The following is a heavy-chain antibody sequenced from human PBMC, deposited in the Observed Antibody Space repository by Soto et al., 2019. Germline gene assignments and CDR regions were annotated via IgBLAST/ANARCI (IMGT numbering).Heavy chain of an antibody. CDR3: ARGYCGGDCYFFRWFDP. CDR2: IYYSGST. CDR1: GGSISSYY. Sequence: SETLSLTCTVSGGSISSYYWSWIRQPPGKGLEWIGYIYYSGSTNYNPSLKSRVTISVDTSKNQFSLKLSSVTAADTAVYYCARGYCGGDCYFFRWFDPWGQGTLVTVSS. J-gene: IGHJ5*02. D-gene: IGHD2-21*02. V-gene: IGHV4-59*01.